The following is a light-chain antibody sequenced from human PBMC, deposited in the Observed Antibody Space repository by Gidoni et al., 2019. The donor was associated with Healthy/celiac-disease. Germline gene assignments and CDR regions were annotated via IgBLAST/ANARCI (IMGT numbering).Light chain of an antibody. CDR2: AAS. CDR1: QSISSY. J-gene: IGKJ4*01. Sequence: DIQMIQSPSSLSASVGDRVTNTCRASQSISSYLNWYQQKPGKAPKLLIYAASSLQSGVPSRFSGSGSGTDFTLTISSLQPEDFATYYCQQSYSTPRTFGEGTKVEIK. CDR3: QQSYSTPRT. V-gene: IGKV1-39*01.